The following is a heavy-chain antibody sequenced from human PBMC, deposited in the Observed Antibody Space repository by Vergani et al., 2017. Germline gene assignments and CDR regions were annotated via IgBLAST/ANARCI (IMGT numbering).Heavy chain of an antibody. CDR2: ISSSSSTI. Sequence: EVQLVESGGGLVQPGGSLRLSCAASGFTFSSYSMNWVRQAPGKGLEWVSYISSSSSTIYYADSVKGRFTISRDNDKNSLYLQMNSLRAEDTAVYYCARGRFGVVDYWGQGTLVTVSS. D-gene: IGHD3-3*01. CDR1: GFTFSSYS. V-gene: IGHV3-48*04. J-gene: IGHJ4*02. CDR3: ARGRFGVVDY.